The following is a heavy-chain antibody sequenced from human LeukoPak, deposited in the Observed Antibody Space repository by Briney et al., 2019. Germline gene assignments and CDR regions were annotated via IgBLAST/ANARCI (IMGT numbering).Heavy chain of an antibody. D-gene: IGHD3-10*01. J-gene: IGHJ4*02. CDR1: GGSFSGYY. Sequence: SETLSLTCAVYGGSFSGYYWSWIRQPPGKGLEWIGEINHSGSTNYNPSLKSRVTISVDTSKNPFSLKLSSVTAADTAVYYCARGGQSLLSFGELWGQGTLVTVSS. CDR3: ARGGQSLLSFGEL. V-gene: IGHV4-34*01. CDR2: INHSGST.